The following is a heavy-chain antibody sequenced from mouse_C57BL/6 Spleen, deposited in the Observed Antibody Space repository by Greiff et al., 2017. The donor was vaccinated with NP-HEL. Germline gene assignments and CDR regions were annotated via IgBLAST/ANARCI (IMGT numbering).Heavy chain of an antibody. CDR2: ISDGGSYT. V-gene: IGHV5-4*01. Sequence: EVKLMESGGGLVKPGGSLKLSCAASGFTFSSYAMSWVRQTPEKRLEWVATISDGGSYTYYPDNVKGRFTISRDNAKNNLYLQMSHLKSEDTAMYYCARDRLLRSYYFDYWGQGTTLTVSS. D-gene: IGHD1-1*01. CDR3: ARDRLLRSYYFDY. J-gene: IGHJ2*01. CDR1: GFTFSSYA.